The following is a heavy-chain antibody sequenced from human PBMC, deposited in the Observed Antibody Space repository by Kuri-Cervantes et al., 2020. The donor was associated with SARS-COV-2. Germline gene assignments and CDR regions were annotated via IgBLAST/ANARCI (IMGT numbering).Heavy chain of an antibody. CDR1: GFTFSSYS. J-gene: IGHJ6*02. Sequence: GESLKISCAASGFTFSSYSMNWVRQAPGKGLEWVSSISSSSSYIYYADSVKGRFTISRDNAKNSLYLQMNSLRAEDTAVYYCARDIAAAASYGMDVWGQGTTVTVSS. D-gene: IGHD6-13*01. CDR3: ARDIAAAASYGMDV. CDR2: ISSSSSYI. V-gene: IGHV3-21*01.